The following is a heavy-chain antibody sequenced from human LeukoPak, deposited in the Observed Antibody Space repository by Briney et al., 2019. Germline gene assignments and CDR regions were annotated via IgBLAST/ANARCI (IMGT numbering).Heavy chain of an antibody. J-gene: IGHJ5*02. D-gene: IGHD2-2*01. V-gene: IGHV5-51*01. CDR1: GYSFTSYW. Sequence: GESLKISCKGSGYSFTSYWIGWVRQMPGKGLEWMGIIYPGDSDTRYSPSFQGQVTISADKSISTAYLQWSSLKASDTAMYYCARHVGCSSTSCYAPRFDPWGQGTLVTVSS. CDR3: ARHVGCSSTSCYAPRFDP. CDR2: IYPGDSDT.